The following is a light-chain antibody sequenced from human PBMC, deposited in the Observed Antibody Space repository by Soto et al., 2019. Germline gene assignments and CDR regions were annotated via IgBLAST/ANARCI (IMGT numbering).Light chain of an antibody. CDR1: QRVSNTY. J-gene: IGKJ4*01. CDR2: GVS. V-gene: IGKV3-20*01. Sequence: EIVLAQSPGTLSLSPGERATLSCRASQRVSNTYLAWYQQKPGQAPRLLIYGVSSRATGIPDRFSGSGSGTDFTLTISRLEPEDFAVYYCQQYSSSPFTFGRGTTVEIK. CDR3: QQYSSSPFT.